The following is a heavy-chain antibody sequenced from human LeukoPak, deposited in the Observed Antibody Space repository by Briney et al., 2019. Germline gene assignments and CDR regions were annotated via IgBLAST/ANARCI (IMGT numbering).Heavy chain of an antibody. D-gene: IGHD1-1*01. CDR2: IIPILGIA. J-gene: IGHJ5*02. CDR3: ARDRELYWFDP. V-gene: IGHV1-69*04. CDR1: GGTFTSYA. Sequence: SVKLSFTASGGTFTSYAISWVRQAPGQGLEWMGRIIPILGIANYAQKFQGRVTITADKSTSTAYMELSSLRSEDTAVYYCARDRELYWFDPWGQGTLVTVSS.